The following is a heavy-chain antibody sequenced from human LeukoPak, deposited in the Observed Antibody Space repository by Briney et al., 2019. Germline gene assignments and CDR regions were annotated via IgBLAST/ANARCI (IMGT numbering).Heavy chain of an antibody. CDR2: ISGSGGST. V-gene: IGHV3-23*01. CDR3: AKVVNGNGLWFGELCYFDY. J-gene: IGHJ4*02. Sequence: GGSLRLSCAASGFTFSSYGMSWVRQAPGKGLEWVSAISGSGGSTYYADSVKGRFTISRDNSKNTLYLQMNSLRAEDTAVYYCAKVVNGNGLWFGELCYFDYWGQGTLVTVSS. D-gene: IGHD3-10*01. CDR1: GFTFSSYG.